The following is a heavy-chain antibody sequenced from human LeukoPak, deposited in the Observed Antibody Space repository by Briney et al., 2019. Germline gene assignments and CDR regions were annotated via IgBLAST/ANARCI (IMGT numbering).Heavy chain of an antibody. Sequence: PSETLSLTCAVYGGSFSGYYWSWIRQPPGKGLEWIGEINHSGSTNYNPSLKSRVTISVDTSKNQFSLKLSSVTAADTAVYYCARSRGMRSSSWYDYWGQGTLVTVSS. J-gene: IGHJ4*02. D-gene: IGHD6-13*01. CDR2: INHSGST. V-gene: IGHV4-34*01. CDR1: GGSFSGYY. CDR3: ARSRGMRSSSWYDY.